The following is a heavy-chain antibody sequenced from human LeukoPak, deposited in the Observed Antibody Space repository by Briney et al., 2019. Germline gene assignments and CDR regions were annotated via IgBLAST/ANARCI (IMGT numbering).Heavy chain of an antibody. CDR1: GDSISGYY. D-gene: IGHD1-26*01. Sequence: SSETLSLTCTVSGDSISGYYWGWVRQPPGKGLEWIGYIYSGGNANYSPFLKSRVTMSVDTSKNQFSLSLYSVTAADTAVYYCARYSATYYVYWDEGTLVTVSS. J-gene: IGHJ4*02. CDR2: IYSGGNA. V-gene: IGHV4-59*01. CDR3: ARYSATYYVY.